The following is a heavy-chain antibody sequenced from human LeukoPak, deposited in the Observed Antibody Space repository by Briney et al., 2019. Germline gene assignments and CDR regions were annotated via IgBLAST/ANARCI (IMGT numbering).Heavy chain of an antibody. J-gene: IGHJ4*02. CDR2: ISYDGSNK. CDR3: ARASGETTVTTDFFDY. Sequence: GGSLRLSCAASGFTFSSYAMHWVRQAPGKGLERVAVISYDGSNKYYADSVKGRFTISRDNSKNTLYLQMNSLRAEDTAVYYCARASGETTVTTDFFDYWGQGTLVTVSS. V-gene: IGHV3-30*04. CDR1: GFTFSSYA. D-gene: IGHD4-17*01.